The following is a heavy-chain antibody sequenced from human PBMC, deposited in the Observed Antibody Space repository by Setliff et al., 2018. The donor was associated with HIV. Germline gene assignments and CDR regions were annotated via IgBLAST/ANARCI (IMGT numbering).Heavy chain of an antibody. CDR3: AREVAADGTYFDY. J-gene: IGHJ4*01. CDR1: GFTFSNSA. V-gene: IGHV3-30*04. CDR2: ISYGGSNK. Sequence: GGSLRLSCAASGFTFSNSAMHWVRQAPGKGLGWVAGISYGGSNKYYTDSVKGRFTIPRDNSKNTLYLQMNSLRAEDSAVYYCAREVAADGTYFDYWGQGAQVTVSS. D-gene: IGHD6-13*01.